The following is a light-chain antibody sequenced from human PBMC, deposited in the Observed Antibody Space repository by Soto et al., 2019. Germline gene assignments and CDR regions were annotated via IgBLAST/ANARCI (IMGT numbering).Light chain of an antibody. CDR2: GAS. CDR3: HQYGSSPWT. V-gene: IGKV3-20*01. Sequence: EILLTQSPATLSLSPGERATLSCRARQSVGDYLAWYQQRPGQAPRLLIYGASKRATGIPARFSASGSETDFTLTISSLEPEDFAVYFCHQYGSSPWTFGQGTKVEV. CDR1: QSVGDY. J-gene: IGKJ1*01.